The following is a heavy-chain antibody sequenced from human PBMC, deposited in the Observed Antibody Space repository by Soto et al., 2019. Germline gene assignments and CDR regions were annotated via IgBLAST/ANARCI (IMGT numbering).Heavy chain of an antibody. CDR3: AIDGYIAARQGSFDY. CDR1: GYSFTSYW. D-gene: IGHD6-6*01. V-gene: IGHV5-51*01. J-gene: IGHJ4*02. Sequence: PGESLKISCKGSGYSFTSYWIGWVRQMPGKGLEWMGVIYPGDSDTRYSLSFQGQVTISADKSISTAYLQWSSLKASDTAMYYCAIDGYIAARQGSFDYWGQGSLVTVSS. CDR2: IYPGDSDT.